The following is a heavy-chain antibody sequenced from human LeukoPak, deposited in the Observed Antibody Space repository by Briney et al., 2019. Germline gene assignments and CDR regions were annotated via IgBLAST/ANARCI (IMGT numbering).Heavy chain of an antibody. J-gene: IGHJ4*02. V-gene: IGHV1-2*02. CDR1: VYTFTDYY. CDR3: ARDRSFSSTSFSPPFDY. CDR2: VNPNSGAT. Sequence: ASVTVSFKASVYTFTDYYIHWVRQAPGQGLEWMGWVNPNSGATNYAQDFQGRVTMTRDTSITTAYMELNSLRSDDTAFYYCARDRSFSSTSFSPPFDYWGQGTLVSVSS. D-gene: IGHD6-13*01.